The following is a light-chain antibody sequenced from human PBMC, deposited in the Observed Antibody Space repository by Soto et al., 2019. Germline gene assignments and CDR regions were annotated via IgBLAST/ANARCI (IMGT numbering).Light chain of an antibody. Sequence: EIVMTQSPATLSVSPGGRATLSCRASQSISDTLAWYQQKPGQAPRLLIYGASRRATGFPARFSGSGSGTDFTPTISSLRSEDFAVYYCQQYDNWPWTFGQGTKVDIK. J-gene: IGKJ1*01. CDR2: GAS. V-gene: IGKV3-15*01. CDR1: QSISDT. CDR3: QQYDNWPWT.